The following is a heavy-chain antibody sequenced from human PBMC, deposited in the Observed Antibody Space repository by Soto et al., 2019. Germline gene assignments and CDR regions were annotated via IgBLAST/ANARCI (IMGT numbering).Heavy chain of an antibody. D-gene: IGHD1-20*01. J-gene: IGHJ6*02. CDR3: TRDVNWNDGWYYYYGMEV. CDR1: GFTFGDYA. V-gene: IGHV3-49*03. Sequence: GRSLRLSCTASGFTFGDYAMSWFRQAPGKGLEWVGFIRSKAYGGTTEYAASVKGRFTISRDDSKSIAYLQMNSLKTEDTAVYYCTRDVNWNDGWYYYYGMEVWGQGTTVTVSS. CDR2: IRSKAYGGTT.